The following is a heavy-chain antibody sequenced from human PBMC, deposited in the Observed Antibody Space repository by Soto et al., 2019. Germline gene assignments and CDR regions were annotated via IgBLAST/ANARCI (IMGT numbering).Heavy chain of an antibody. Sequence: SGTLSLTGAVSGGSVSSGSYYWSWIRQPPGKGLEWIGYVYYGGSTNYNPSFQSRVTISVDTSKNQFFLKLTAVTAADTAVYYCASYYYGSGSLNWFDPWGQGTLVTVSS. V-gene: IGHV4-61*01. CDR3: ASYYYGSGSLNWFDP. CDR2: VYYGGST. J-gene: IGHJ5*02. CDR1: GGSVSSGSYY. D-gene: IGHD3-10*01.